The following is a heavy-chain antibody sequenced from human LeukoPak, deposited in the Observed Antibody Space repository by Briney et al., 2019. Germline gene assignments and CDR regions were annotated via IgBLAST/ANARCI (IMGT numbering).Heavy chain of an antibody. CDR1: GFNFSNYW. CDR3: ARDPPYDSSGYYPLFDY. V-gene: IGHV3-7*01. J-gene: IGHJ4*02. D-gene: IGHD3-22*01. CDR2: IKQDGSEK. Sequence: GGSLRLSCAASGFNFSNYWMSWVRQAPGKGLEWVASIKQDGSEKYYVDSVKGRFTISRDNAKNSLYLQMNSLRAEDTAVYYCARDPPYDSSGYYPLFDYWGQGTLVTVSS.